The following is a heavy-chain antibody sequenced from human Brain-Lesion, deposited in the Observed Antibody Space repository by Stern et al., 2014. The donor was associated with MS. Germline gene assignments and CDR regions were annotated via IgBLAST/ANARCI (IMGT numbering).Heavy chain of an antibody. CDR1: GGSVSSTSYA. CDR3: AGEEDIRYCSGGSCTGNWFDP. CDR2: IYYSGNT. D-gene: IGHD2-15*01. J-gene: IGHJ5*02. Sequence: QVQLVQSGPGLVKPSETLSLTCTVAGGSVSSTSYAWAWIRQPPGKGLEWIGTIYYSGNTYYSPSLKSRLTISLNTSKNQFSLQRSSGTAADTAVYYCAGEEDIRYCSGGSCTGNWFDPWGQGTLVTVSS. V-gene: IGHV4-39*01.